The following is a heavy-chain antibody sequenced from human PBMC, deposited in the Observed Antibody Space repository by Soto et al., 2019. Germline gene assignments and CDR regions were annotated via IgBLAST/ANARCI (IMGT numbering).Heavy chain of an antibody. Sequence: GASVKVSCKASGYTFTGYYMHWVRQAPGQGLEWMGWINPNSGGTNYAQKFQGWVTMTRDTSISTAYMELSRLRSDDTAVYYCARGSHIVVVPALGWFDPWGQGTLVTVSS. CDR1: GYTFTGYY. CDR2: INPNSGGT. V-gene: IGHV1-2*04. J-gene: IGHJ5*02. CDR3: ARGSHIVVVPALGWFDP. D-gene: IGHD2-2*01.